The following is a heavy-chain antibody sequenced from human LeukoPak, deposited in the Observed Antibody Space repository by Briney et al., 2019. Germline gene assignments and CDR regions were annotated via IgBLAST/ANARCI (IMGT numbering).Heavy chain of an antibody. CDR3: ASRKLGNDY. V-gene: IGHV4-59*02. CDR1: GGSVSDYY. Sequence: PSETLSLTCTVSGGSVSDYYWSWIRQSPGKGLEWIGYIYYTGTTSYNPSLKSRVTTSAETSKNQFSLNLISVTAADTAVYYCASRKLGNDYWGQGTLVTVSP. J-gene: IGHJ4*02. CDR2: IYYTGTT. D-gene: IGHD7-27*01.